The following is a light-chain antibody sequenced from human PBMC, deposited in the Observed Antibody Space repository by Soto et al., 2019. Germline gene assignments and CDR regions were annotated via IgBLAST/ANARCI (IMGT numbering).Light chain of an antibody. J-gene: IGKJ2*01. CDR2: AAS. CDR1: QSISSY. CDR3: QHYNYWPYT. Sequence: DIQMTQSPSSLSASVGDRVTITCRAGQSISSYLNWYQQKPGKAPKLLIYAASSLQSGVPSRFSGSGSGTDFTLTISSLQPEDFAVYYCQHYNYWPYTFGQGTKVDIK. V-gene: IGKV1-39*01.